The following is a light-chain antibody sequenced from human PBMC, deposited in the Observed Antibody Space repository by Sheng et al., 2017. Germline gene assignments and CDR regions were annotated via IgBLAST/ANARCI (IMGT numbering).Light chain of an antibody. CDR1: SSDVGNYNF. J-gene: IGLJ1*01. Sequence: QSALTQPASVSGSPGQSITISCTGTSSDVGNYNFVSWYQQYPGKAPKVMIYEVNKRSSGVSNRFSGSKSGNTASLTISGLQAEDEADYYCLSYAGSTTYVFGTGTKVTVL. CDR3: LSYAGSTTYV. V-gene: IGLV2-23*02. CDR2: EVN.